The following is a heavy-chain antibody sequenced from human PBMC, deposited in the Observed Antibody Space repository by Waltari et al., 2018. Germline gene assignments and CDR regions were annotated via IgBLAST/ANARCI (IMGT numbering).Heavy chain of an antibody. CDR3: ARGGGWDIVVVPAAKNYFDY. CDR2: INHSGST. V-gene: IGHV4-34*01. D-gene: IGHD2-2*01. J-gene: IGHJ4*02. CDR1: GGSFSGYY. Sequence: QVQLQQWGAGLLKPSETLSLTCAVYGGSFSGYYWSWIRHPPGKGLEWIGEINHSGSTNYNPSLKSRVTISVDTSKNQFSLKLSSVTAADTAVYYCARGGGWDIVVVPAAKNYFDYWGQGTLVTVSS.